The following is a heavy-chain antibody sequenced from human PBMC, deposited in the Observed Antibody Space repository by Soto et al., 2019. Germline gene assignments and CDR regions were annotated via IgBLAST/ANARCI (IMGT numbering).Heavy chain of an antibody. CDR2: ISGSGGST. CDR3: AKGRDIVAKGADAFDI. D-gene: IGHD5-12*01. Sequence: GGSLRLSCAASGFTFSSYAMSWVRQAPGKGLEWVSAISGSGGSTYYADSVKGRFTISRDNSKNTLYLQMNSLRAGDTAVYHCAKGRDIVAKGADAFDIWGQGTMVTVS. V-gene: IGHV3-23*01. J-gene: IGHJ3*02. CDR1: GFTFSSYA.